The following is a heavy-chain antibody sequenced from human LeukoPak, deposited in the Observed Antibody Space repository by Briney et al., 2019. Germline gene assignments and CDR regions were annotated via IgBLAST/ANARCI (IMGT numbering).Heavy chain of an antibody. CDR2: ISYDGSNK. CDR1: GFTFSSYA. CDR3: ARDAYYDFWSGYRYYYYMDV. Sequence: PGRSLRLSCAASGFTFSSYAMHWVRQAPGKGLEWVAVISYDGSNKYYADSVKGRFTISRDNSKNTLYLQMNSLRAEDTAVHYCARDAYYDFWSGYRYYYYMDVWGKGTTVTVSS. V-gene: IGHV3-30*01. D-gene: IGHD3-3*01. J-gene: IGHJ6*03.